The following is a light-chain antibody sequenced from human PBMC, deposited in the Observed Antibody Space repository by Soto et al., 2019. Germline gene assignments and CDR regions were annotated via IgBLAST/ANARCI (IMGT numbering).Light chain of an antibody. CDR1: QSIGSY. Sequence: SQITQTQSSLSASVGDRVTVTFRASQSIGSYLNWYQQKPGKAPNLLIYAASSLQSGVPSRFSGSGSGTDFTLTISSLQAEDFATYYCQLCDSTLTLGPGTRLEI. CDR2: AAS. CDR3: QLCDSTLT. J-gene: IGKJ5*01. V-gene: IGKV1-39*01.